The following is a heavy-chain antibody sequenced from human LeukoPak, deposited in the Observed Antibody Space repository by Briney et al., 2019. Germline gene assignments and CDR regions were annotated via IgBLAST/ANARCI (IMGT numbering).Heavy chain of an antibody. CDR2: IYYSGTT. CDR3: ARFDYSNYVLFDY. Sequence: SQTLSLTCAVSGGSISSGDYYWSWIRQPPGKGLEWIGYIYYSGTTYYNPSLKSRVTISVDTSKNQFSLKLSSVTAADTAVYYCARFDYSNYVLFDYWGQGTLVTVSS. J-gene: IGHJ4*02. D-gene: IGHD4-11*01. CDR1: GGSISSGDYY. V-gene: IGHV4-30-4*01.